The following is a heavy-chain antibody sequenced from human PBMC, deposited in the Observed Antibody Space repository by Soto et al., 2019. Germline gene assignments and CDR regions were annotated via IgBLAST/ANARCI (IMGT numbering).Heavy chain of an antibody. CDR2: ISAYNGNT. Sequence: ASVKVSCKASGYTFTSYGISWVRQAPGQGLEWMGWISAYNGNTNYAQKLQGRVTMTTDTSTSTAYMELRSLRSDDTAVYYCARDPAGSAPLYYYGMDVWGQGTKVTVSS. CDR3: ARDPAGSAPLYYYGMDV. D-gene: IGHD2-15*01. CDR1: GYTFTSYG. J-gene: IGHJ6*02. V-gene: IGHV1-18*01.